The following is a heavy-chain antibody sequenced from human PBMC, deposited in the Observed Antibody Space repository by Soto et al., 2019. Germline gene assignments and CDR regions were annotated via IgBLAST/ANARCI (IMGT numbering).Heavy chain of an antibody. D-gene: IGHD1-7*01. V-gene: IGHV1-2*02. Sequence: QVHLVQSGAEVKKPGASVKVSCMASGYNFIAQNIHWGRQAPGLGLEWMGKMNPNSGGSDYAQEFKGRVTVTRDTSLSTVYMELTSLKSDDTAVYYCARERHLNSPSDAFDLWGQGTMVIVSS. CDR3: ARERHLNSPSDAFDL. J-gene: IGHJ3*01. CDR1: GYNFIAQN. CDR2: MNPNSGGS.